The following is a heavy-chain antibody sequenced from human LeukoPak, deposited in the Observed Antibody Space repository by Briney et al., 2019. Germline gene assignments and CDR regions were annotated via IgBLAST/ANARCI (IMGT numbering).Heavy chain of an antibody. J-gene: IGHJ4*02. V-gene: IGHV5-51*01. CDR2: IYPGDSDT. Sequence: GESLKISCKVSGYSFTTYWIGWVRQMPGKGLEWMGIIYPGDSDTRYSPSFQGQVTISADKSISTAYLQWSSLKASDTAMYYCARISPDGYNVYYFDYWGQGTLVTVSS. CDR1: GYSFTTYW. CDR3: ARISPDGYNVYYFDY. D-gene: IGHD5-24*01.